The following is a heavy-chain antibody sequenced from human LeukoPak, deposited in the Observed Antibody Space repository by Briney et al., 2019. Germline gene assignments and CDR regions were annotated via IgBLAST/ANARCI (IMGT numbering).Heavy chain of an antibody. V-gene: IGHV3-30-3*02. CDR2: ISYDGSNK. D-gene: IGHD2-15*01. CDR1: GFTFSSYA. Sequence: GGSLRLSCAASGFTFSSYAMHWVRQAPGKGLEWVAVISYDGSNKYYADSVKGRFTISRDNSKNTLFLEMNSLRAEDTAVYYCAKMALGFCRGGYCYSNCWGQGTLVTVSS. J-gene: IGHJ4*02. CDR3: AKMALGFCRGGYCYSNC.